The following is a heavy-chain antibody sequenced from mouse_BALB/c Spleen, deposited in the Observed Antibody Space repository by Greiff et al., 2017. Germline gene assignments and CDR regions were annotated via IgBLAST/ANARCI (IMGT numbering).Heavy chain of an antibody. V-gene: IGHV1-80*01. CDR3: ARSYYYGSSYYFDY. D-gene: IGHD1-1*01. Sequence: ESGAELVRPGSSVKISCKASGYAFSSYWMNWVKQRPGQGLEWIGQIYPGDGDTNYNGKFKGKATLTADKSSSTAYMQLSSLTSEDSAVYFCARSYYYGSSYYFDYWGQGTTLTVSS. CDR2: IYPGDGDT. CDR1: GYAFSSYW. J-gene: IGHJ2*01.